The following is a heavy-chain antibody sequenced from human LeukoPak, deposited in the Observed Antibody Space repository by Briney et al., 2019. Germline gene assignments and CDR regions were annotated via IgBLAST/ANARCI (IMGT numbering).Heavy chain of an antibody. CDR1: GFTFSSYA. D-gene: IGHD1-26*01. CDR2: ISYDGSNK. J-gene: IGHJ4*02. V-gene: IGHV3-30-3*01. CDR3: ARDQQGATTVDY. Sequence: GGSLRLSCAASGFTFSSYALHWVRQAPGKGLEWVAVISYDGSNKIYADSVKGRFTISRGNSKNTLYLQMNSLRAEDRAVYYCARDQQGATTVDYWGQGTLVTVSS.